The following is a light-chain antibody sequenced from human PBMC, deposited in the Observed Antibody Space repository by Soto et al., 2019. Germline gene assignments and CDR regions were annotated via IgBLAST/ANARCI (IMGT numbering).Light chain of an antibody. Sequence: EIVLTQSPGTLSLSPGERATLSCRASQSVRSSYLAWYQQKPGQAPRLLIYGASNRATGIPDRFSGSGSGTDFTLTISRLEPEDFAVYYCQQYRTSPPEYTFGQGTKLEIK. J-gene: IGKJ2*01. CDR3: QQYRTSPPEYT. CDR2: GAS. V-gene: IGKV3-20*01. CDR1: QSVRSSY.